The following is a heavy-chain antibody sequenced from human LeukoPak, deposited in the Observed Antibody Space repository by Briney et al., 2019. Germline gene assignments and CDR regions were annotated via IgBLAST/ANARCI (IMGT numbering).Heavy chain of an antibody. D-gene: IGHD3-22*01. CDR2: ISYDGSNK. CDR3: ARDLSYGSSGVFDY. Sequence: GGSLRLSCAASGFTFSSYAIHWVRQAPGKGLEWVAVISYDGSNKYYADSVKGRFTISRDNSKNTLHLQMNSLRAEDTAVYYCARDLSYGSSGVFDYWGQGTLVTVSS. CDR1: GFTFSSYA. J-gene: IGHJ4*02. V-gene: IGHV3-30*04.